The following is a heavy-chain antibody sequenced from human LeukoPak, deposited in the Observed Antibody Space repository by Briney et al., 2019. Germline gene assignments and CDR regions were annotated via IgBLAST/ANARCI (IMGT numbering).Heavy chain of an antibody. V-gene: IGHV3-30-3*01. D-gene: IGHD4-11*01. CDR1: GFTFSRYG. CDR3: AKDSSTSNPYYGLDV. Sequence: PGRSLRHSCAASGFTFSRYGMHWVRQAPGKGLEWVAVISHDGGNEYYADSVKGRFTISRDNSKNTLYLQMDSLRAEDTAVYYCAKDSSTSNPYYGLDVWGQGTTVTVSS. CDR2: ISHDGGNE. J-gene: IGHJ6*02.